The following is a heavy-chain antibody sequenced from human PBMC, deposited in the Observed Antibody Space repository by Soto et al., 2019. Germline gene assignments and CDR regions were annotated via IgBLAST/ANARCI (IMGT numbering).Heavy chain of an antibody. Sequence: GESLKISCKGSGYSFAGYWIGWVRQMPGKGLDWMGVIYPGDSDTRYSPSFHGQVTISADKSISTAYLQWSSLKASDTPMYFWERSRGFGGVFVGLNVGGQGKRATVSS. CDR1: GYSFAGYW. CDR2: IYPGDSDT. J-gene: IGHJ6*02. V-gene: IGHV5-51*01. CDR3: ERSRGFGGVFVGLNV. D-gene: IGHD3-16*01.